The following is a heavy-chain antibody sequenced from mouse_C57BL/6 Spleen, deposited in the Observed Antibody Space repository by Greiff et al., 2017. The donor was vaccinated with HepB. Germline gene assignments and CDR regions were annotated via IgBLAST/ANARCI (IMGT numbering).Heavy chain of an antibody. J-gene: IGHJ4*01. CDR3: ARPLLPYYAMDY. V-gene: IGHV1-61*01. CDR2: IYPSDSET. Sequence: QVQLQQPGAELVRPGSSVKLSCKASGYTFTSYWMDWVKQRPGQGLEWIGNIYPSDSETHYNQKFKDKATLTVDKSSSTAYMQLSSLTSEDSAVYYCARPLLPYYAMDYWGQGTSVTVSS. CDR1: GYTFTSYW.